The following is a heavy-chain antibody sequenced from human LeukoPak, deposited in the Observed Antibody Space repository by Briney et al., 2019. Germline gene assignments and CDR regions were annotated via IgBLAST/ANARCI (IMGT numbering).Heavy chain of an antibody. Sequence: SETLSLTCTVSGGSISSYYWSWIRQPAGKGLEWIGRIYTSGSTNYNPSLKSRVTMSVDTSKNQFSLKLSSVTAADTAVYYCAREVEPGIAVNYFDYWGQGTLVTVSS. J-gene: IGHJ4*02. CDR2: IYTSGST. D-gene: IGHD6-19*01. CDR3: AREVEPGIAVNYFDY. CDR1: GGSISSYY. V-gene: IGHV4-4*07.